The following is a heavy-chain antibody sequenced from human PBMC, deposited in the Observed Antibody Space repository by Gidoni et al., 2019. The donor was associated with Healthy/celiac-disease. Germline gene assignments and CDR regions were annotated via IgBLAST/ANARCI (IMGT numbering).Heavy chain of an antibody. CDR1: GFTFSSYA. CDR3: AKDGAPPYCSGGSCPIDY. CDR2: ISGSGGST. Sequence: EVQLLESGGGLVQPGGSLRLSCAASGFTFSSYAMSWVRQAPGKGLEWVSAISGSGGSTYYADSVKGRFTISRDNSKNTLYLQMNSLRAEDTAVYYCAKDGAPPYCSGGSCPIDYWGQGTLVTVSS. V-gene: IGHV3-23*01. D-gene: IGHD2-15*01. J-gene: IGHJ4*02.